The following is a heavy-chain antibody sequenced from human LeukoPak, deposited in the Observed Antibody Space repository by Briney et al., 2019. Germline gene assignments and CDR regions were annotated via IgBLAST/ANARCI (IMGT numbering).Heavy chain of an antibody. V-gene: IGHV2-70*11. CDR3: ARGGYKSHFDY. CDR2: IDWNDDK. D-gene: IGHD5-24*01. CDR1: GFSLGTNPMC. Sequence: ESGPTLVNPTQTLTLTCTFSGFSLGTNPMCVSWIRQPPGRALEWLARIDWNDDKYYSTSLKTRLTISKDTSKNQVVLTMTNMDPVDTATYYCARGGYKSHFDYWGQGTLVTVSS. J-gene: IGHJ4*02.